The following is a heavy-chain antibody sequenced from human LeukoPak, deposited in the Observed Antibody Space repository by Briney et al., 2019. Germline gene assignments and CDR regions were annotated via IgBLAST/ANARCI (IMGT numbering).Heavy chain of an antibody. CDR1: GFTFSNYN. V-gene: IGHV3-21*01. D-gene: IGHD3-22*01. J-gene: IGHJ4*02. Sequence: GGSLRLSCAASGFTFSNYNMNWVRQAPGKGLEWVSSISSSTSYIYYADSVKGRFTISRDNAKNSLYLQMNSLRAEDTAVYYCARGGSGGYYGDYWGQGALVTVSS. CDR2: ISSSTSYI. CDR3: ARGGSGGYYGDY.